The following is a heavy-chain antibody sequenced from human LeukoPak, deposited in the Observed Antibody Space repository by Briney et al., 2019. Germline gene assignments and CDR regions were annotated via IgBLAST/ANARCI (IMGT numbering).Heavy chain of an antibody. CDR1: GGSFSGYY. Sequence: SETLSLTCAVYGGSFSGYYWSWIRQPPGKGLEWIGEINHSGSTNYNPSLKSRVPISVDTSKNQFSLKLSSVTAADTAVYYCARQKYSSSWYTFDYWGQGTLVTVSS. CDR3: ARQKYSSSWYTFDY. CDR2: INHSGST. D-gene: IGHD6-13*01. V-gene: IGHV4-34*01. J-gene: IGHJ4*02.